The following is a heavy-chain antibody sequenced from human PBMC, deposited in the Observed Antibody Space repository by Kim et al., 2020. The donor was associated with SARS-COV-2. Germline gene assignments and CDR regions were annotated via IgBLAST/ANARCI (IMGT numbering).Heavy chain of an antibody. V-gene: IGHV3-48*03. CDR3: ARDGVVGTTNFDY. Sequence: YTASASGRFTISRENAKNSLFLQMSSLRAEDTAVYYCARDGVVGTTNFDYWGQGTLVTVSS. D-gene: IGHD2-8*01. J-gene: IGHJ4*02.